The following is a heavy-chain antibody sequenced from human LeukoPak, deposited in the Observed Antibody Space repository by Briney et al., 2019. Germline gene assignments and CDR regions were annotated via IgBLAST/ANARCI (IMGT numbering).Heavy chain of an antibody. J-gene: IGHJ4*02. CDR2: ISYDGSNK. Sequence: GGSLRLSCAASGFTFSSYAMHWVRQAPGKGLEWVAVISYDGSNKYYADSVKGRFTISRDNSKNTLYLQMNSLRAEDTAVYYCARVGFVDTAMVIDYWGRGTLVTVSS. D-gene: IGHD5-18*01. V-gene: IGHV3-30*04. CDR3: ARVGFVDTAMVIDY. CDR1: GFTFSSYA.